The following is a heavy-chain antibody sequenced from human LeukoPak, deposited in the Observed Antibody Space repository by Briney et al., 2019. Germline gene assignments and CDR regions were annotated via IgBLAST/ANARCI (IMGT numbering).Heavy chain of an antibody. CDR1: GGSISSSSNY. V-gene: IGHV4-39*01. CDR3: ARGADSFDI. J-gene: IGHJ3*02. CDR2: IYYSGRT. Sequence: PETLSLTCTVSGGSISSSSNYWGWIRQPPGKGLEWIGSIYYSGRTYHNPSLKSRVTISVDTSKNQFSLKLSSVTAADTAVYYCARGADSFDIWGQGTMVTVSS.